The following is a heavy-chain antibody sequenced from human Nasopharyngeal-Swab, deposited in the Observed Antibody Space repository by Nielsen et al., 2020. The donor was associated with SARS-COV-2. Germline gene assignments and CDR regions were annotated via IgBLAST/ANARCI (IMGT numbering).Heavy chain of an antibody. CDR1: GFTFSSYG. J-gene: IGHJ6*03. D-gene: IGHD4-23*01. CDR2: ISYDGSNK. Sequence: SCAASGFTFSSYGMHWVLQAPGKGLEWVAVISYDGSNKYYADSVKGRFTISRDNSKNTLYLQMNSLRAEDTAVYYCATGSTTVVTPEYYYYMDVWGKGTTVTVSS. V-gene: IGHV3-30*03. CDR3: ATGSTTVVTPEYYYYMDV.